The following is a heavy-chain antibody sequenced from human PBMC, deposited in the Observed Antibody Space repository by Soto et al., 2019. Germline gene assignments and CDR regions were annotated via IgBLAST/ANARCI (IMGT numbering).Heavy chain of an antibody. CDR3: ARNVGSGWYDY. CDR1: GYTFTSYG. CDR2: IDAGNGNT. V-gene: IGHV1-3*01. Sequence: ASVKVSCKASGYTFTSYGISWVRQAPGQRLEWMGWIDAGNGNTRYSPKFQGRVTITRDTSASTAYMELSSLRSEDTAVFYCARNVGSGWYDYWGQGTLVTVSS. D-gene: IGHD6-19*01. J-gene: IGHJ4*02.